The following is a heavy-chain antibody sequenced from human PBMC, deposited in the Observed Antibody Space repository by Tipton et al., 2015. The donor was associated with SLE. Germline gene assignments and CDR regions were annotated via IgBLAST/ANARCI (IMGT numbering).Heavy chain of an antibody. CDR3: ARLASGDSGAYALDY. CDR2: IYASGST. D-gene: IGHD3-22*01. J-gene: IGHJ4*02. Sequence: TLSLTCTVSGGSITNDNHCWSWIRQPAGKGLEWIGRIYASGSTNYNPTLKSRLTISVDTSKNQLSLNLSSVTAADSAVYYCARLASGDSGAYALDYLGQGTLVTVSS. V-gene: IGHV4-61*02. CDR1: GGSITNDNHC.